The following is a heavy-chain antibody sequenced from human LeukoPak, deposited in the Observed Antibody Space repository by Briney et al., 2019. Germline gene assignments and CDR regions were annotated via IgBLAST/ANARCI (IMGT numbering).Heavy chain of an antibody. Sequence: GESLKISCKGSGYSFTSYWIGWVRQMPGKGLEWMGIIYPGDSDTRYSPSFQGQVTISADKSISTAYLQWSSLKASDTAMYYCARPLEYYDSSGSGDAFDIWGQGTMVTVSS. CDR1: GYSFTSYW. D-gene: IGHD3-22*01. CDR3: ARPLEYYDSSGSGDAFDI. CDR2: IYPGDSDT. J-gene: IGHJ3*02. V-gene: IGHV5-51*01.